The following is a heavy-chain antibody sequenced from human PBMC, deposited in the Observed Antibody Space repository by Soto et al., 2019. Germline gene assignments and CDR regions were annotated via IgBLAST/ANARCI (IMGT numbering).Heavy chain of an antibody. J-gene: IGHJ6*02. CDR2: ISSSSSYI. CDR1: GFTFSSYS. Sequence: GGSLRLSCAASGFTFSSYSMNWVRQAPGKGLEWVSSISSSSSYIYYADSVKGRFTISRDNAKNSLYLQMNSLRAEDTAVYYCATSNNRSLLLLYGMDVWGQGTPVTVSS. V-gene: IGHV3-21*01. D-gene: IGHD3-22*01. CDR3: ATSNNRSLLLLYGMDV.